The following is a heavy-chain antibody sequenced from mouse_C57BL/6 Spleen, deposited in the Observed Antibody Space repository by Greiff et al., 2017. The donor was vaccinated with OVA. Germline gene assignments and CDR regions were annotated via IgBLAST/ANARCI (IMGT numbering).Heavy chain of an antibody. Sequence: QVQLQQPGAELVRPGSSVKLSCKASGYTFTSYWMDWVKQRPGQGLEWIGNIYPSDSETHYNQKFKDKATLTVDKSSSTAYMQRSSLTSEDSAVYYSARGRSYYSGSIAYWGQGTTLTVSP. J-gene: IGHJ2*01. CDR3: ARGRSYYSGSIAY. V-gene: IGHV1-61*01. D-gene: IGHD1-1*01. CDR1: GYTFTSYW. CDR2: IYPSDSET.